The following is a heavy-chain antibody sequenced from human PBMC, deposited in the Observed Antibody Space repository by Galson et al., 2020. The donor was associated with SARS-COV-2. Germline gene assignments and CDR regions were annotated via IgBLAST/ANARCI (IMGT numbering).Heavy chain of an antibody. V-gene: IGHV3-43*02. CDR2: INDDGKTL. CDR3: AKSSCAGGSARCPTDV. D-gene: IGHD3-10*01. CDR1: GFTFEDYV. Sequence: GESLKISCAASGFTFEDYVMHWVRQVPGKGLEWVALINDDGKTLYYGESVKGRFIVSRDNRKNSLHLQMNSLTIEDTALYLCAKSSCAGGSARCPTDVWGKGTTVTVSS. J-gene: IGHJ6*04.